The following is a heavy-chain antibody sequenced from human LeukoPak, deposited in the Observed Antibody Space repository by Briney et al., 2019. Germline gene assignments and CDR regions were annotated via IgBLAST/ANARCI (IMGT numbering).Heavy chain of an antibody. CDR1: GFTFSTSW. V-gene: IGHV3-7*01. Sequence: GGSLRLSCAASGFTFSTSWMSWVRQAPGKGLEWVANIKQDGSEKYYVDSVKGRFTISRDNAKNSLYLQMNSLRAEDTAVYYCARDGDRGGYIWGQGTLVTVSS. CDR2: IKQDGSEK. J-gene: IGHJ4*02. D-gene: IGHD5-24*01. CDR3: ARDGDRGGYI.